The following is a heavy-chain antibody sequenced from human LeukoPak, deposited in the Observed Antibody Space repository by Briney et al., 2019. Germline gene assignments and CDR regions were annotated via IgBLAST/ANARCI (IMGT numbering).Heavy chain of an antibody. CDR3: ARLNYYDSSGYQAAEYFQY. J-gene: IGHJ1*01. Sequence: GGSLRLSCAASGFTVSSNYMSWVRQAPGKGLEWVSLLYSGGITYYADSVKGRFTISRDTSKNTLFLQMNSLRAEDTAVYYCARLNYYDSSGYQAAEYFQYWGQGTLVTVSS. V-gene: IGHV3-66*01. CDR1: GFTVSSNY. D-gene: IGHD3-22*01. CDR2: LYSGGIT.